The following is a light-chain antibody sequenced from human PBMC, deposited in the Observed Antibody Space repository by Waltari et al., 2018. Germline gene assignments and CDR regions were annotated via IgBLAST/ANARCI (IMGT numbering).Light chain of an antibody. V-gene: IGKV4-1*01. CDR3: QQYYSSPRT. J-gene: IGKJ1*01. CDR1: QGVLYNSNNKNY. CDR2: WAS. Sequence: DIVMTQSPDSLAVSLGERATINCKSSQGVLYNSNNKNYLAWYQQKPGQPPKLLIYWASTRQSGVPDRFSGGGSGTDFTLTISSLQAEDVAVYYCQQYYSSPRTFGQGTKVEIK.